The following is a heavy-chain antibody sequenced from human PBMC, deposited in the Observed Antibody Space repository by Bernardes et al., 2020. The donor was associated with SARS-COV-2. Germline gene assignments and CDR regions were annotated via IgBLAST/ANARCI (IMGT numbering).Heavy chain of an antibody. CDR2: FSAYNDNT. CDR1: GYAFSEYL. CDR3: ARDRDDINAFDI. V-gene: IGHV1-18*01. J-gene: IGHJ3*02. D-gene: IGHD3-22*01. Sequence: AGGQVPRKASGYAFSEYLIAWVRQAPGQELEWMGWFSAYNDNTNYAQKFQGRVTMTTDSSTSTAYMELRSLRSDDTAIYYCARDRDDINAFDIWGQGTMVTVSS.